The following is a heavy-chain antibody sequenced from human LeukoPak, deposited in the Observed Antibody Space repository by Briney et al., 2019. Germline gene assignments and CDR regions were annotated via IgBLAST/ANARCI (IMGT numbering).Heavy chain of an antibody. J-gene: IGHJ4*02. CDR3: AKATYGYVWGSSALFDY. CDR1: GFTFSKYA. V-gene: IGHV3-23*01. CDR2: ISATGGST. Sequence: GGSLRLSCAVSGFTFSKYAMYWVRQAPGKGLEWVSDISATGGSTNYADSVRGRFTISRDNSKNTLYLQMNSLRAADTAVYYCAKATYGYVWGSSALFDYWGQGTLVTVSS. D-gene: IGHD3-16*01.